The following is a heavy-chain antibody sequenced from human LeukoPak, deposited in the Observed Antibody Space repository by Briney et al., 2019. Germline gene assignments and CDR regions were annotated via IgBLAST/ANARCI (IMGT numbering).Heavy chain of an antibody. J-gene: IGHJ4*02. V-gene: IGHV3-30*02. CDR1: GFTFTDFG. Sequence: QPGGSLRLSCAASGFTFTDFGMHWVRQAPGKGLDWVSHIRRDGRSKFYAESVKGRFTISRDNSKNTLYLQMNGLRAEDTAVYYCAKDRDDYGDDCWGQGILVTVST. CDR3: AKDRDDYGDDC. D-gene: IGHD4-17*01. CDR2: IRRDGRSK.